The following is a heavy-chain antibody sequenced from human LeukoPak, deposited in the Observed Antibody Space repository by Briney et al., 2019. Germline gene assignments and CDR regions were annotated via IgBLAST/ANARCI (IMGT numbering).Heavy chain of an antibody. Sequence: ASVNVSCTASGYTFTSYDINWVRQATGQGLEWMGWMNPNSGNTGYAQKFQGRVTMTRNTSISTAYMELSSLRSEDTAVYYCARWRIVAPLRYYYYGMDVWGQGTTVTVSS. D-gene: IGHD2-15*01. CDR2: MNPNSGNT. J-gene: IGHJ6*02. CDR1: GYTFTSYD. CDR3: ARWRIVAPLRYYYYGMDV. V-gene: IGHV1-8*01.